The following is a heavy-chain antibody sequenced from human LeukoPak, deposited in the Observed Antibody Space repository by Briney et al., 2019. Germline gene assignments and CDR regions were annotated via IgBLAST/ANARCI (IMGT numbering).Heavy chain of an antibody. CDR3: AKDPDNYDFWGSSSRFDP. CDR1: GFTLSPYW. V-gene: IGHV3-7*04. CDR2: IKQDGSEK. D-gene: IGHD3-3*01. J-gene: IGHJ5*02. Sequence: GGSLRLSCTASGFTLSPYWMGWIRQVPVKGLEWVAHIKQDGSEKYYVDSVKGRFTISRDNAKNSLYLQMNSLRAEDTAVYYCAKDPDNYDFWGSSSRFDPWGQGTLVTVSS.